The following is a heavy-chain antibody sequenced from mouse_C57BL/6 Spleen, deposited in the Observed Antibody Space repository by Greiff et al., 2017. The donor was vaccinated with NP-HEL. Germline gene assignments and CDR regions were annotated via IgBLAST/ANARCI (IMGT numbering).Heavy chain of an antibody. CDR1: GYTFTDYY. D-gene: IGHD2-10*01. CDR3: ARRPLPAFDV. CDR2: INPNNGGT. J-gene: IGHJ1*03. Sequence: EVQLQQSGPELVKPGASVKISCKASGYTFTDYYMNWVKQSHGKSLEWIGDINPNNGGTSYNQKFKGKATLTVDKSSSTAYMELRSLTSEDSAGYYCARRPLPAFDVWGTGTTVTVSS. V-gene: IGHV1-26*01.